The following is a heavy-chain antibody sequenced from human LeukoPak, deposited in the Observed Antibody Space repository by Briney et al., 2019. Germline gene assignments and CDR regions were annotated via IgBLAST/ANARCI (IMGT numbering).Heavy chain of an antibody. V-gene: IGHV4-34*01. D-gene: IGHD2-2*01. CDR3: ARRHDIVVVPAAMGGPFDY. CDR2: INHSGST. Sequence: SETLSLTCAVYGGSFSGYYWSWIRQPPGKGLEWIGGINHSGSTNYNPSLKSRVTISVDTSKNQFSLKLSSVTAADTAVYYCARRHDIVVVPAAMGGPFDYWGQGTLVTVSS. CDR1: GGSFSGYY. J-gene: IGHJ4*02.